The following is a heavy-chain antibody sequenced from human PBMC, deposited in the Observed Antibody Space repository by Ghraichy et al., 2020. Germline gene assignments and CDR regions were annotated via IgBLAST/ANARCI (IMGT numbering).Heavy chain of an antibody. J-gene: IGHJ4*02. CDR1: GSTFNSYD. Sequence: GESLNISCVASGSTFNSYDMNWVRRAPGKGLEWVSTITRSSSNIYYADSVKGRFTTSRDNAKNSLYLQMNSLRDEDTAVYYCARNFEGWGQGTLVIVSS. D-gene: IGHD3-9*01. CDR2: ITRSSSNI. V-gene: IGHV3-21*06. CDR3: ARNFEG.